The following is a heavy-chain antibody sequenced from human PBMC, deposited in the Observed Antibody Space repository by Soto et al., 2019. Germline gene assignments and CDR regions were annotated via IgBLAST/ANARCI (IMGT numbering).Heavy chain of an antibody. CDR1: GGSISSNSYY. CDR3: ATRAGYSSSWASDY. D-gene: IGHD6-13*01. J-gene: IGHJ4*02. V-gene: IGHV4-39*01. Sequence: SETLSLTCTVSGGSISSNSYYWGWIRQPPGKGLEWIGNIYYSGNTYYNPSLQSRVTISVDTSKNQFSLKLSSVTAADTAVYYCATRAGYSSSWASDYWGQGTLVTVSS. CDR2: IYYSGNT.